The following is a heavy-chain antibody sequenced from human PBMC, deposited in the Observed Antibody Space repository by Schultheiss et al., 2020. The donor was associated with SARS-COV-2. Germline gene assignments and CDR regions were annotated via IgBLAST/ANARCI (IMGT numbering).Heavy chain of an antibody. J-gene: IGHJ4*02. CDR3: AKVYSGYLEVDY. CDR1: GFTFSSYA. CDR2: ISGSGGST. V-gene: IGHV3-23*01. Sequence: GGSLRLSCAASGFTFSSYAMSWVRQAPGKGLEWVSAISGSGGSTYYADSVKGRFNISRDNSKNTLYLQMNSLRAEDTAVYYCAKVYSGYLEVDYWGQGTLVTVSS. D-gene: IGHD5-12*01.